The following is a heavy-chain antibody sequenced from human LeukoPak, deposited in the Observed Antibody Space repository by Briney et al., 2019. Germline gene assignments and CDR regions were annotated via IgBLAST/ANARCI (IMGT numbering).Heavy chain of an antibody. Sequence: GGSLRLSCAASGFTFSSYGMHWVRQAPGKGLEWVAFIRYDGSNKYYADSVKGRFTISRDNSKNTLYLQMNSLRAEDTAAYYCAKVGGGYQLLYGYFDYWGQGTLVTVSS. J-gene: IGHJ4*02. CDR3: AKVGGGYQLLYGYFDY. CDR2: IRYDGSNK. CDR1: GFTFSSYG. D-gene: IGHD2-2*02. V-gene: IGHV3-30*02.